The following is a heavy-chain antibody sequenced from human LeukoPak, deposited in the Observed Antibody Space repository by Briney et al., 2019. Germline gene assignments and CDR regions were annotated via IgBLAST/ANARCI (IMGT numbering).Heavy chain of an antibody. D-gene: IGHD1-26*01. V-gene: IGHV3-74*01. Sequence: GGSLRLSCTASGFTFRSYWMHWVRQAPGKGLVWVSRISSDGSSTNYADSVKGRFTISRDNAKNTLYLQMNSLRAEDTAVYYCARAWGSGTYYAFFDYWGQGTLVTVSS. CDR1: GFTFRSYW. J-gene: IGHJ4*02. CDR2: ISSDGSST. CDR3: ARAWGSGTYYAFFDY.